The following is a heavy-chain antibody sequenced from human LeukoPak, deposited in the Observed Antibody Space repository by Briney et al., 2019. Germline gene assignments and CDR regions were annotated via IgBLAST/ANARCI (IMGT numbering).Heavy chain of an antibody. CDR2: IYTSGST. Sequence: SETLSLTCTVSGGSISSYYWSWIRQPAGKGLEWIGRIYTSGSTNYNPSLKSRVTMSVDTSKNQFSLKLSSVTAADTAVYYCARDKIGYYYGSGSPTWLQTRAFDIWGQGTMVTVSS. J-gene: IGHJ3*02. CDR3: ARDKIGYYYGSGSPTWLQTRAFDI. V-gene: IGHV4-4*07. D-gene: IGHD3-10*01. CDR1: GGSISSYY.